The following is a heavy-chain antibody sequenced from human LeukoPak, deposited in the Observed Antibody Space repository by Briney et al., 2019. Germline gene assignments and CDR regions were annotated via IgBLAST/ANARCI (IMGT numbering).Heavy chain of an antibody. D-gene: IGHD4-17*01. J-gene: IGHJ3*02. V-gene: IGHV4-61*02. CDR1: GNSISSGDNY. CDR3: ARETTVTTSLDGFDI. CDR2: IYTSGST. Sequence: SQTLSLTCTVSGNSISSGDNYWSWIRQPAGKGLEWIGRIYTSGSTNYNPSLKSRVTISGDTSKNQFSLRLSSVTAADTAVYYCARETTVTTSLDGFDIWGQGTMVTVSS.